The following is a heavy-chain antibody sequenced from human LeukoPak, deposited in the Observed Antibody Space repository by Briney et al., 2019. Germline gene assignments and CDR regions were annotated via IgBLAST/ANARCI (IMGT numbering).Heavy chain of an antibody. CDR3: ARGSYYYDSSGYYPFDY. CDR2: IIPIFGTA. V-gene: IGHV1-69*05. Sequence: SVKVSCKASGGTFSSYAISWVRQAPGQGLEWMGGIIPIFGTANYAQKFQGRVTITTDEYTSTAYMELSSLRSEDTAVYYCARGSYYYDSSGYYPFDYWGQRTLVTVSS. CDR1: GGTFSSYA. D-gene: IGHD3-22*01. J-gene: IGHJ4*02.